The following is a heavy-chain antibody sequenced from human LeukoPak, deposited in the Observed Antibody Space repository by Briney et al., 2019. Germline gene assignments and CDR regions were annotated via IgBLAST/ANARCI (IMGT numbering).Heavy chain of an antibody. Sequence: PGGSLRLSCAASGFTFSSSAMSWVRQVPGKGLEWVSGISASGGSTSYADSVRGRFTISRDNSKNTLYVQMNSLRDEDTAVYYCAKDHRWGSPHYLDSWGQGTLVTVSS. CDR2: ISASGGST. CDR3: AKDHRWGSPHYLDS. V-gene: IGHV3-23*01. CDR1: GFTFSSSA. D-gene: IGHD2-21*01. J-gene: IGHJ4*02.